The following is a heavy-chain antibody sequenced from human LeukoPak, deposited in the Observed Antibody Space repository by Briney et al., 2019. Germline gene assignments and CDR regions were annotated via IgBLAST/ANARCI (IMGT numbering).Heavy chain of an antibody. CDR1: GYTFTSYG. D-gene: IGHD3-9*01. CDR3: ARDWDYDTLTGYSAY. J-gene: IGHJ4*02. V-gene: IGHV1-18*01. Sequence: ASVKVSCKASGYTFTSYGISWVRQAPGQGLEWMVWISAHNGNRNYAQKLQGRVTMTTDTSTSTAYMELRSLRADDTAVYYCARDWDYDTLTGYSAYWGQGTLVTVSS. CDR2: ISAHNGNR.